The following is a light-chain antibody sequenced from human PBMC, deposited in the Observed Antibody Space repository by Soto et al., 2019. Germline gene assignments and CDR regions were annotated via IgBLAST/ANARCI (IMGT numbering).Light chain of an antibody. CDR1: QSLVHSDGETY. CDR3: MQQTQFPFT. J-gene: IGKJ4*01. V-gene: IGKV2-24*01. CDR2: KIS. Sequence: DIVMTQTPLSSPVTLGQPASISCRSSQSLVHSDGETYLNWLQQRPGQPPRLLIYKISKRFSGVPDRFTGSGAGTDFTLKISRVAAEDVGTYYCMQQTQFPFTFGGGTKVEIK.